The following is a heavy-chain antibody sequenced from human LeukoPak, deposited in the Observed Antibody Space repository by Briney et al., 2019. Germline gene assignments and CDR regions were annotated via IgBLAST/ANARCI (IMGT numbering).Heavy chain of an antibody. V-gene: IGHV4-30-4*01. CDR1: GGSINSGDHH. Sequence: SETLSLTCTVSGGSINSGDHHWSWIRQPPGKGLEWIGYIYYSGSTYYNPSLKSRVTVSKDASKNQFSLQLSSVSAADTAVYYCARGYYDTSGYALDSWGQGTLVTVSS. CDR2: IYYSGST. CDR3: ARGYYDTSGYALDS. D-gene: IGHD3-22*01. J-gene: IGHJ4*02.